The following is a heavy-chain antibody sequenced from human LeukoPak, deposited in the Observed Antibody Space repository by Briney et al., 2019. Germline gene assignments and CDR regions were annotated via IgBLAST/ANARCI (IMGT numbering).Heavy chain of an antibody. CDR3: ARVSREYGDLGS. V-gene: IGHV3-21*01. CDR2: ITYSSRYI. D-gene: IGHD4-17*01. CDR1: GFTFYDHA. J-gene: IGHJ4*02. Sequence: PGGSLRLSCAASGFTFYDHAMNWVRQAPGKGLEWVSSITYSSRYIYYADSVKGRFISSRDNAKNSLYLQLNSLTVEDTAVYYCARVSREYGDLGSWGQGTLVTVSS.